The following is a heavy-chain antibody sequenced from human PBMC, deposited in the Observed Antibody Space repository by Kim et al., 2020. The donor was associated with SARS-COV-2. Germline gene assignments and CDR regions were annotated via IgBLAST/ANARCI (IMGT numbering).Heavy chain of an antibody. CDR3: ARDEDGGWFGELSNDAFDN. CDR1: GFTFSSYA. V-gene: IGHV3-30*04. Sequence: GGSLRLSCAASGFTFSSYAMHWVRQAPGKGLEWVAVISYDGINKYYADSVKGRFTISRDNSKNTLYLQMNSLRAEDTAVYYCARDEDGGWFGELSNDAFDNW. D-gene: IGHD3-10*01. J-gene: IGHJ3*02. CDR2: ISYDGINK.